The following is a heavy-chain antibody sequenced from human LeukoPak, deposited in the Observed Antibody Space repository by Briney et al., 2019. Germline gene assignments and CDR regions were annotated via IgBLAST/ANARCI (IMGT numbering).Heavy chain of an antibody. J-gene: IGHJ6*03. CDR3: ARGGNAYCGGDCYSWSYYYYYMDV. CDR1: GYTFTSYG. Sequence: ASVKVSCKASGYTFTSYGISWVRQAPGQGLEWMGWISAYNGNTNYAQKLQGRVTMTTDTSTSTAYMELRSLRSDDTAVYYCARGGNAYCGGDCYSWSYYYYYMDVWGKGTTVTVSS. D-gene: IGHD2-21*02. CDR2: ISAYNGNT. V-gene: IGHV1-18*01.